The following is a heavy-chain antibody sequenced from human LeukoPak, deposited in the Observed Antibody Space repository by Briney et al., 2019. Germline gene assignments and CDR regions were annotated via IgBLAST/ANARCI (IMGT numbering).Heavy chain of an antibody. V-gene: IGHV6-1*01. Sequence: SQTLSLTCAISGDSVSSTSAAWSWIRQSPSRGLEWLGRTYYRSKWYSDYADSVKSRITINPDASQNQFSLQLNSVTPEDTAVYYCARVTMRLFDYRGQGTLVTVSS. CDR2: TYYRSKWYS. J-gene: IGHJ4*02. CDR1: GDSVSSTSAA. CDR3: ARVTMRLFDY.